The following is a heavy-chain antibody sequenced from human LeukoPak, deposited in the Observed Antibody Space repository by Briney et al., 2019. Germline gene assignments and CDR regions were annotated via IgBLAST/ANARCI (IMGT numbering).Heavy chain of an antibody. D-gene: IGHD6-19*01. CDR2: ISSSSSYL. V-gene: IGHV3-21*01. CDR3: ARVLYSSGWYEGYDS. J-gene: IGHJ5*01. Sequence: GGSLRLSCAASGFTFSSYTMNWVRQAPGKGLEWVSCISSSSSYLYYADSLKGRFTISRDNAKNSLHLQMNSLRAEDTAVYYCARVLYSSGWYEGYDSWGQGTLVTVSS. CDR1: GFTFSSYT.